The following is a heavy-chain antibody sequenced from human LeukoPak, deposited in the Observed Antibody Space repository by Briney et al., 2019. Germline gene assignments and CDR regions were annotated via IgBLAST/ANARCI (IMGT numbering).Heavy chain of an antibody. CDR2: INPNSGGT. J-gene: IGHJ4*02. Sequence: GASVKGSCKASGYTFTGYYMHWVRQAPGQGLEWMGWINPNSGGTNYAQKFQGRVTMTRDTSISTAYMELSRLRSDDTAVYYCARDAATFTIFGVVIGGPYDYWGQGTLVTVSS. CDR1: GYTFTGYY. D-gene: IGHD3-3*01. CDR3: ARDAATFTIFGVVIGGPYDY. V-gene: IGHV1-2*02.